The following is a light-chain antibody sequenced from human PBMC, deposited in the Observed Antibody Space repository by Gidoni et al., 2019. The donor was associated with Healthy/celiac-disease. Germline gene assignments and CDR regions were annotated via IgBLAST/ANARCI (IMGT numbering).Light chain of an antibody. Sequence: DIQMTQSPSYLSASGGDRVTITCRASQGISNYLAWYQQKPGKVPKLLSYVASTVQSGVPSRFRGSGSGADFTLTIGSLQPEDVATYYCQKYNSAPFTFGPGTKVDIK. CDR1: QGISNY. CDR2: VAS. J-gene: IGKJ3*01. CDR3: QKYNSAPFT. V-gene: IGKV1-27*01.